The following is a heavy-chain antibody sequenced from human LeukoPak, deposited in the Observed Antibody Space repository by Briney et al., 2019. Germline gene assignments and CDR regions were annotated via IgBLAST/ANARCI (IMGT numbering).Heavy chain of an antibody. Sequence: ASVKVSCETSGYTFTGYYMYWVRQAPGHGLEWVGWINPNSGGTNYAQSFQGSVTMTRDTSISTAYMELSRLRSDDTAVYYCARERGYCSSSSCYTSDAFDIWGQGTMDTVPS. CDR2: INPNSGGT. D-gene: IGHD2-2*02. V-gene: IGHV1-2*02. CDR3: ARERGYCSSSSCYTSDAFDI. CDR1: GYTFTGYY. J-gene: IGHJ3*02.